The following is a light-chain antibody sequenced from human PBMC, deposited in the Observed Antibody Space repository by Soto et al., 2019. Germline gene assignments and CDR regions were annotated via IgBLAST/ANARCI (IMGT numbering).Light chain of an antibody. J-gene: IGLJ2*01. CDR2: DVS. V-gene: IGLV2-11*01. CDR3: CSYAGSYTPHVV. Sequence: QSALTQPRSVSGSPGQSVTISCTGTSSDVGGYNYVSWYQQHPGKAPKLMIYDVSKRPSGVPDRFPGSKSGNTASLTISGLQAEDEADYYCCSYAGSYTPHVVFGGGTQLTVL. CDR1: SSDVGGYNY.